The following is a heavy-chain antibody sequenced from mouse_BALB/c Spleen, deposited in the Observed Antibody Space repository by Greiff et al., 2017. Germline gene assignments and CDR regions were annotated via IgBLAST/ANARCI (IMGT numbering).Heavy chain of an antibody. V-gene: IGHV2-2*02. CDR1: GFSLTSYG. CDR2: IWSGGST. CDR3: ARNPYYSHWGYAMDY. J-gene: IGHJ4*01. Sequence: VKLMESGPGLVAPSQSLSITCTVSGFSLTSYGVHWVRQSPGKGLEWLGVIWSGGSTDYNAAFISRLSISKDNSKSQVFFKMNSLQANDTAIYYCARNPYYSHWGYAMDYWGQGTSVTVSS. D-gene: IGHD2-12*01.